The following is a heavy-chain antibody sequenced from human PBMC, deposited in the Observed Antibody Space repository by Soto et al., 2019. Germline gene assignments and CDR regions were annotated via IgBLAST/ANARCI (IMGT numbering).Heavy chain of an antibody. Sequence: TPSETLSLTCAVSGVSISSGNWWTWVRQSPQRGLEYIGEIFHDGTANYYPSFERRVAISVDTSKNQFSLKLTSVTAADTAIYFCARLVYDTRLNYMYFDFSGQATLVTVS. CDR2: IFHDGTA. CDR3: ARLVYDTRLNYMYFDF. V-gene: IGHV4-4*02. CDR1: GVSISSGNW. J-gene: IGHJ4*02. D-gene: IGHD3-10*01.